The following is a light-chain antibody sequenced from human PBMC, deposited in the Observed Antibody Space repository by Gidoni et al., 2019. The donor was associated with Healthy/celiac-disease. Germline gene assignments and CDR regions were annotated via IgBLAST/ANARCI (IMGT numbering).Light chain of an antibody. CDR2: RNN. V-gene: IGLV1-47*01. J-gene: IGLJ2*01. Sequence: QSELTQQPSATGTPGQRVTIPCSGSSSNIGSNYVYWYQQLPVTAPKLLIYRNNQRPSGVPDRFSGSKSGTSASLAISGLRSEDEADYYCAAWDDSLSGVVFGGGTKLTVL. CDR1: SSNIGSNY. CDR3: AAWDDSLSGVV.